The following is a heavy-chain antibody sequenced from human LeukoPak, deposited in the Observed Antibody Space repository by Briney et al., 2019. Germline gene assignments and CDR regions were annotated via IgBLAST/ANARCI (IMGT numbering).Heavy chain of an antibody. D-gene: IGHD6-19*01. Sequence: GSSVKVSCKASGGTFSSYAISWVRQAPGQGLEWMGRIIPIFGTANYAQKFQGRVTITTDESTSTAYMELSSLRSEDTAVYYCASPVQVPYSIGCPYVFVMWGQGTMVTVSS. V-gene: IGHV1-69*05. CDR2: IIPIFGTA. J-gene: IGHJ3*02. CDR1: GGTFSSYA. CDR3: ASPVQVPYSIGCPYVFVM.